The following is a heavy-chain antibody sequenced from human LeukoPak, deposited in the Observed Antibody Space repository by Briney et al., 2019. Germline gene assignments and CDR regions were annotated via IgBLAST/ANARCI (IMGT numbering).Heavy chain of an antibody. D-gene: IGHD6-19*01. CDR1: GASFSGYY. V-gene: IGHV4-34*01. CDR2: TNHSGST. J-gene: IGHJ4*02. Sequence: SETLSLTCAVYGASFSGYYWSWIRQPPRKGLEWIGETNHSGSTNYNPSLKSRATISVDTSKNQFSLKLSSVTAADKAVYYCARGDPVAGSDYWGQGTLVTVSS. CDR3: ARGDPVAGSDY.